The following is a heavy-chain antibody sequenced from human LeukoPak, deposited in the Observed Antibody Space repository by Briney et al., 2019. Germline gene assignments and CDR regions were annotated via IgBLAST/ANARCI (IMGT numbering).Heavy chain of an antibody. CDR2: ISWNSGSI. Sequence: GGSLRLSCAASGFTFSSYSMNWVRQAPGKGLEWVSGISWNSGSIGYADSVKGRFTISRDNAKNSLYLQMNSLRAEDTALYYCAKDIVGSGWVDAFDIWGQGTMVTVSS. CDR3: AKDIVGSGWVDAFDI. D-gene: IGHD6-19*01. J-gene: IGHJ3*02. CDR1: GFTFSSYS. V-gene: IGHV3-9*01.